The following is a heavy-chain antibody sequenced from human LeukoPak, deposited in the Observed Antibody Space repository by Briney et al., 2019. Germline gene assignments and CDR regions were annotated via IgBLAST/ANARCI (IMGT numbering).Heavy chain of an antibody. Sequence: GSSVKVSCKASGGTFSSYAISWVRQAPGQGLEWMGGIIPIFGTANYAQKFQGRVTITADESTSTAYMELSSLRSEDTAVYYCARDRSYDFWSGYYGEMCYYMDVWGKGTTVTVSS. CDR2: IIPIFGTA. CDR3: ARDRSYDFWSGYYGEMCYYMDV. J-gene: IGHJ6*03. V-gene: IGHV1-69*01. D-gene: IGHD3-3*01. CDR1: GGTFSSYA.